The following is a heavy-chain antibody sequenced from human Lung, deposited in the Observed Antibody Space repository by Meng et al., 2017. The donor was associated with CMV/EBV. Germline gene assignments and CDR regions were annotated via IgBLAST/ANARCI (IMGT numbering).Heavy chain of an antibody. D-gene: IGHD3-22*01. V-gene: IGHV3-23*01. CDR1: GFTFSNYA. J-gene: IGHJ4*02. Sequence: GESXKISCAASGFTFSNYAMSWVRQAPGKGLEWVSDISGSGSRLYYADSVTGRFTISRDNSKNTLYLQMNGLRAEDTAVYYCAKTEYYDSSGFDKWGQGTRVTGAS. CDR2: ISGSGSRL. CDR3: AKTEYYDSSGFDK.